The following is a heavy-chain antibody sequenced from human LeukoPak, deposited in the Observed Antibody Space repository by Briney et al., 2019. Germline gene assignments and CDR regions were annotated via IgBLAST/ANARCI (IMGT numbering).Heavy chain of an antibody. Sequence: APVKVSCKASGYTFTHYFIHWVRQAPGQGLEWMGWINPNSGGTNYAQIFQGRVTMTRDTSISTAFMELNRLRSDDTAVYYCARDSSSVTTPYFDYWAQGTLVTVPS. CDR3: ARDSSSVTTPYFDY. D-gene: IGHD4-11*01. V-gene: IGHV1-2*02. J-gene: IGHJ4*02. CDR2: INPNSGGT. CDR1: GYTFTHYF.